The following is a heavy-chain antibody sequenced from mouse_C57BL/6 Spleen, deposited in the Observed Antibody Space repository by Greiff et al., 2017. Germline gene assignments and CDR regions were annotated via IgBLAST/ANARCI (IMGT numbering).Heavy chain of an antibody. V-gene: IGHV5-17*01. CDR3: ASPVTGRLGYAMDY. Sequence: EVMLVESGGGLVKPGGSLKLSCAASGFTFSDYGMHWVRQAPAKGLEWVAYISSGSSTIYYADTVKGRFTNYRDNAKNTLFLQMTSLRSEDTAMYYCASPVTGRLGYAMDYWGQGTSVTVSS. D-gene: IGHD2-12*01. CDR2: ISSGSSTI. CDR1: GFTFSDYG. J-gene: IGHJ4*01.